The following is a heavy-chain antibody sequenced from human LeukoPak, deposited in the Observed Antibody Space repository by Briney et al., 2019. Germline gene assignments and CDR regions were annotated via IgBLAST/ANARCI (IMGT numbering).Heavy chain of an antibody. V-gene: IGHV4-59*01. D-gene: IGHD5-24*01. CDR3: ARDNGYKGLSY. CDR2: IYYSGST. CDR1: GGSISSYY. J-gene: IGHJ4*02. Sequence: SETLSLTCTVSGGSISSYYWSRIRQPPGKGLEWIGYIYYSGSTNYNPSLKSRVTISVDTSKNQFSLKLSSVTAADTAVYYCARDNGYKGLSYWGQGTLVTVSS.